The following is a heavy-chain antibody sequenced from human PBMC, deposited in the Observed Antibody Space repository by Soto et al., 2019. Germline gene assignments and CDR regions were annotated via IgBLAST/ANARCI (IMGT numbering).Heavy chain of an antibody. Sequence: PLEILCLSCTVAGGSGSDVSGHCSWIRQPPGKGLEWIGYIYYSGSTNYNPSLKSRVTISVDTSKNQFSLKLSSVTAADTAVYYCARDSLGSIFDYWGQGTLVTVSS. CDR1: GGSGSDVSGH. J-gene: IGHJ4*02. V-gene: IGHV4-61*01. CDR3: ARDSLGSIFDY. D-gene: IGHD6-6*01. CDR2: IYYSGST.